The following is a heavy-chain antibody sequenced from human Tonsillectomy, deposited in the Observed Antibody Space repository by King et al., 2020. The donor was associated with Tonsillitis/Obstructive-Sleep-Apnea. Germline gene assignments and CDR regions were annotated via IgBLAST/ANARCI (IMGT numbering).Heavy chain of an antibody. Sequence: VQLVESGGGLVKPGGSLRLSCAASGFTFNNAWMNWVRQAPGKGLEWVGRIKSKTDGGTTDYAEPVKGRCTITRDDSKNTLEMQMNSLKTEDTAVYYCTRYDIVWGSYRHGYYGMAVWGQGTTVTVSS. D-gene: IGHD3-16*02. CDR3: TRYDIVWGSYRHGYYGMAV. J-gene: IGHJ6*02. CDR1: GFTFNNAW. V-gene: IGHV3-15*07. CDR2: IKSKTDGGTT.